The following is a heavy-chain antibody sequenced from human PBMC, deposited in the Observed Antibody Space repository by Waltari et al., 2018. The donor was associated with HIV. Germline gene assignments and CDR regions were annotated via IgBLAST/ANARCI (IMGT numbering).Heavy chain of an antibody. CDR2: IWSDGSNK. Sequence: QVQLVESGGGVVQPGRSRRLSCAASGFTLSNYGLHWVRQAPGKGLEWVAVIWSDGSNKYYADSVKGRFTISRDNSKNTLYLQMNSLRAEDTAVYYCARRGIGSYDFDYWGQGSLVTVSS. CDR3: ARRGIGSYDFDY. CDR1: GFTLSNYG. J-gene: IGHJ4*02. D-gene: IGHD3-10*01. V-gene: IGHV3-33*01.